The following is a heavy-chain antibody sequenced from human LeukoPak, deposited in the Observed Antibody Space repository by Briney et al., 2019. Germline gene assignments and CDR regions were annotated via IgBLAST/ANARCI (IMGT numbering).Heavy chain of an antibody. CDR3: ARGHWDYYYRDV. V-gene: IGHV3-74*01. CDR2: INSDGSST. Sequence: PGGSLRLSCEASKFTFSNSWMHWVRQAPGKGLVWVSRINSDGSSTTYADFVKGRFTISRDNAKNTLYLQMNGLRAEDTAVYYCARGHWDYYYRDVWGKGTTVTVSS. CDR1: KFTFSNSW. J-gene: IGHJ6*03. D-gene: IGHD3-16*01.